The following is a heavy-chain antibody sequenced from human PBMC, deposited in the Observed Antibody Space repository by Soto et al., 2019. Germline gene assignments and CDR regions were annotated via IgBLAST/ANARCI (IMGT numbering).Heavy chain of an antibody. CDR3: ARLNYDILTGYFNFDY. D-gene: IGHD3-9*01. J-gene: IGHJ4*02. CDR1: GGSITSSKHY. V-gene: IGHV4-30-4*08. CDR2: IYLSGFT. Sequence: SETLSLTCTVSGGSITSSKHYWSWIRQHPGKGLEWIGYIYLSGFTYSNPSLKSRVSMSIDTSKNEFSLKLSSVTAADTAVYYCARLNYDILTGYFNFDYWGQGTLVTSPQ.